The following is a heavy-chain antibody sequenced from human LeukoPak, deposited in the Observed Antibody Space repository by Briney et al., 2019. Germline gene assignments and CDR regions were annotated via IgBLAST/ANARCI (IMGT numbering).Heavy chain of an antibody. CDR3: ARVDWLLLGYFDY. Sequence: ASVNVSCKASGYTFTSYGISWVRQAPGQGLEWMGIINPSGGSTSYAQKFQGRVTMTRDTSTSTVYMELSSLRSEDTAVHYCARVDWLLLGYFDYWGQGTLVTVSS. CDR2: INPSGGST. J-gene: IGHJ4*02. CDR1: GYTFTSYG. D-gene: IGHD3/OR15-3a*01. V-gene: IGHV1-46*01.